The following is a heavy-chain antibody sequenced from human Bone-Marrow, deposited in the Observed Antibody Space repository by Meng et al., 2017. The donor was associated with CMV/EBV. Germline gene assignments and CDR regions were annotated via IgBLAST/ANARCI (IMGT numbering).Heavy chain of an antibody. CDR3: ARGGDDYGDSNEDYGMDV. J-gene: IGHJ6*02. CDR1: GGSISSYY. Sequence: SETLSLTCTVPGGSISSYYWSWIRQPPGKGLEWIGYIYYSGSTNYNPSLKSRVTISVDTSKNQFSLKLSSVTAADTAVYYCARGGDDYGDSNEDYGMDVWGQGTTVTVSS. CDR2: IYYSGST. V-gene: IGHV4-59*01. D-gene: IGHD4-17*01.